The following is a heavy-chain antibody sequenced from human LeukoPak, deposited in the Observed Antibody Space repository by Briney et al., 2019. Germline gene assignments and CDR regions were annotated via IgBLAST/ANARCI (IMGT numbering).Heavy chain of an antibody. V-gene: IGHV3-7*04. J-gene: IGHJ4*02. CDR2: IKNEGSEK. Sequence: SGGSLRLSCAASGFTFSSYWMSWVRQAPGKGLEWVANIKNEGSEKYYVASLKGRFTISRDNAKKSLYLQMNSLRAEDTAVYYCARARASGTYADYWGQGTLVTVSS. CDR3: ARARASGTYADY. CDR1: GFTFSSYW. D-gene: IGHD3-10*01.